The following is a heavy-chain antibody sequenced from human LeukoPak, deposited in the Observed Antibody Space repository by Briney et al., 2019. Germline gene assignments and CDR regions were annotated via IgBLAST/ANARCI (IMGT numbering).Heavy chain of an antibody. Sequence: SETLSLTCAVYGGSFSGYYWSWIRQPPGKGLEWIGEINHSGSTNYNPSLKSRVTISVDTSKNQFSLKLSSVTAADTAVYYCARRSGYDSSGLSTRGYYFDYWGQGTLVTVSS. D-gene: IGHD3-22*01. CDR2: INHSGST. J-gene: IGHJ4*02. V-gene: IGHV4-34*01. CDR3: ARRSGYDSSGLSTRGYYFDY. CDR1: GGSFSGYY.